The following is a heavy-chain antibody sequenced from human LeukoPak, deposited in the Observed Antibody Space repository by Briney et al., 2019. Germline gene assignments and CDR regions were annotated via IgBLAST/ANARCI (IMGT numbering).Heavy chain of an antibody. V-gene: IGHV3-23*01. CDR2: ISVSGGST. Sequence: PGGSLRLSCAASGFTFSIYAMSWDRQAPGKGLEWVSAISVSGGSTYYADSVKGRFTISRDNSKNTLYLQMNSLRAEDTAVYYCAKLISSGEDYWGQGPLVTVTS. CDR3: AKLISSGEDY. CDR1: GFTFSIYA. J-gene: IGHJ4*02. D-gene: IGHD6-19*01.